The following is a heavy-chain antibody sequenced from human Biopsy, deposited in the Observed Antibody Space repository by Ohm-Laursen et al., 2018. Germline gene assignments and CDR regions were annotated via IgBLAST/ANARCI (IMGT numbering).Heavy chain of an antibody. CDR1: GFPFTGFS. D-gene: IGHD2-2*02. CDR2: IRQDGKEK. Sequence: SLRLSCTASGFPFTGFSMDWVRQAPGKGLEWVANIRQDGKEKFYVDSVKGRFTISRDNAKNSLYLQMNSLRAEDTGVYYCARGYCTAINCYMLRSFYFDSWGQGTTVTVSS. CDR3: ARGYCTAINCYMLRSFYFDS. V-gene: IGHV3-7*01. J-gene: IGHJ4*03.